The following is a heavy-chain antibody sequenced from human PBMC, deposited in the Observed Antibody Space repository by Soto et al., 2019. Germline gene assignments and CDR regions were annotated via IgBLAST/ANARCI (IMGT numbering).Heavy chain of an antibody. J-gene: IGHJ5*02. V-gene: IGHV4-39*01. D-gene: IGHD3-9*01. CDR3: ARLVRYFDWLLYEVRYNWFDP. CDR1: GGSISSSSYY. CDR2: IYYSGST. Sequence: ASETLSLTCTVSGGSISSSSYYWGWIRQPPGKGLEWIGSIYYSGSTYYNPSLKSRVTISVDTSKNQFSLKLSSVTAADTAVYYCARLVRYFDWLLYEVRYNWFDPWGQGTLVTVSS.